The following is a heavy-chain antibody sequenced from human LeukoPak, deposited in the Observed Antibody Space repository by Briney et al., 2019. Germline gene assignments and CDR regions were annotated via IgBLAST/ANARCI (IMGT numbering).Heavy chain of an antibody. CDR3: ARGHTAMVTFDY. CDR2: ISPNSGGT. D-gene: IGHD5-18*01. V-gene: IGHV1-2*06. J-gene: IGHJ4*02. Sequence: GASVKVSCKASGCTFTGYYMHWVRQAPGQGLEWMGRISPNSGGTNYAQKFQGRVTMTRDTSISTAYMELSRLRSDDTAVYYCARGHTAMVTFDYWGQGTLVTASS. CDR1: GCTFTGYY.